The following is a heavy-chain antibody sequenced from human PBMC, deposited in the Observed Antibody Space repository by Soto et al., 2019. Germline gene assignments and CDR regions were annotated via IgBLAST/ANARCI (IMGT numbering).Heavy chain of an antibody. CDR3: ARHPDIVATRRDDYYYYYGMDV. CDR1: GGTFSSYA. J-gene: IGHJ6*02. CDR2: IIPIFGTA. Sequence: ASVKVSCKASGGTFSSYAISWVRQAPGQGLEWMGGIIPIFGTANYAQKFQGRVTITADESTSTAYMELSSLRSEDTAVYYCARHPDIVATRRDDYYYYYGMDVWGQGATVTVAS. D-gene: IGHD5-12*01. V-gene: IGHV1-69*13.